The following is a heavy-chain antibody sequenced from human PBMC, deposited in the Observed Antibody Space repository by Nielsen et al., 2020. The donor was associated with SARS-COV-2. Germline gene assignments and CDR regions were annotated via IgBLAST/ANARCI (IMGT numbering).Heavy chain of an antibody. CDR1: GGSISSSNYY. J-gene: IGHJ3*02. V-gene: IGHV4-39*07. CDR3: ARFVDTAMVKDAFDI. Sequence: SETLSLTCTVSGGSISSSNYYWGWIRQPPGKGLEWIGSIYHSGSTYYNPSLKSRVTISVDRSKNQFSLKLSSVTAADTAVYYCARFVDTAMVKDAFDIWGQGTMVTVSS. D-gene: IGHD5-18*01. CDR2: IYHSGST.